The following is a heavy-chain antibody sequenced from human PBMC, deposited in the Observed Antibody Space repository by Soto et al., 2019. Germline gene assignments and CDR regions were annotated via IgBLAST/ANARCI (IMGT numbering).Heavy chain of an antibody. V-gene: IGHV4-30-4*01. CDR2: IYYSGNT. Sequence: KPSETLSLTCTVSGGSTSSGDYFWSWIRQPPGKALEWIGYIYYSGNTYYKPSLKSRVTISVDTAKNSFSLKLTSVTAADTAVYYCARHYYYSGMDVWGQGTTVTVSS. CDR1: GGSTSSGDYF. J-gene: IGHJ6*02. CDR3: ARHYYYSGMDV.